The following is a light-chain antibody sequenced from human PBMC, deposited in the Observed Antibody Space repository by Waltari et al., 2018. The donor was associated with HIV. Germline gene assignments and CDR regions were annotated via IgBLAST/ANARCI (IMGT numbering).Light chain of an antibody. J-gene: IGLJ2*01. CDR3: GTWDTSLNAGV. V-gene: IGLV1-51*01. CDR2: DNH. Sequence: HSVLTQPPAVSAAPGQKVTISSSGTTSNIGNNFVCWYQQLPGTAPKLLIFDNHKRPSGVADRFSASKSATSATLDITGLHTGDEAEYYCGTWDTSLNAGVFGGGTKVSVL. CDR1: TSNIGNNF.